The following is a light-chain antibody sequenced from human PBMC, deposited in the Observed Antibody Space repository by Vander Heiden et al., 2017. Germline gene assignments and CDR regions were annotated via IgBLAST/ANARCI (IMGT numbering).Light chain of an antibody. Sequence: SYVLTQPPSASVASRQTARITCGGNNIGTKSVHWYQQKPGQAPVLVVYDDSDRPSGIPEQFSGSNSGNTATLTISRVEAGDEADYYCQVWDSSSDHWVFGGGTKLT. CDR3: QVWDSSSDHWV. J-gene: IGLJ3*02. CDR2: DDS. V-gene: IGLV3-21*02. CDR1: NIGTKS.